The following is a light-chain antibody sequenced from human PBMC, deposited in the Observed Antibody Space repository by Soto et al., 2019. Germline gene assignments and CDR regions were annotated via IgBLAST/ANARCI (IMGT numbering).Light chain of an antibody. J-gene: IGKJ5*01. CDR1: QDISNY. CDR2: DAS. V-gene: IGKV1-33*01. CDR3: QQYDNLPIT. Sequence: DIQMTQSPSSLSASVGDRVTITCQASQDISNYLNWYQQKPGKAPKLLIYDASNLETGVPSRFSGSGFGNDFTFPISSLQPEEIATYYCQQYDNLPITFGQGTRLEIK.